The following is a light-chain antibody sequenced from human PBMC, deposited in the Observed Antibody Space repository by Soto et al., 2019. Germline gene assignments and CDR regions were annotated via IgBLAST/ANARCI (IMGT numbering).Light chain of an antibody. CDR2: KAS. V-gene: IGKV1-5*03. CDR1: QSISSW. J-gene: IGKJ1*01. Sequence: DIQMTQSPSTLSASVGDRVTITCRASQSISSWLAWYQQKPGKAPKLLIYKASSLESGVPSRFSGSGSGTEFTLTISSLQPDDFATYYCQQDNNYPSTFGQGTKVEIK. CDR3: QQDNNYPST.